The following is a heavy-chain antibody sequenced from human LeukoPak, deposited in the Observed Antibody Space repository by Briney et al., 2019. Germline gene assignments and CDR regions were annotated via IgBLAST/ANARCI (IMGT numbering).Heavy chain of an antibody. J-gene: IGHJ4*02. Sequence: GGSLRLSCAASGFTFSTYWMTWVRQAPGKGPEWVANIKEDGSATYYVDSVKGRFTISRDNSKNTLYLQMNSLRAEDTAVYYCAKNFGYYYDSSGYYFPPVDYWGQGTLVTVSS. D-gene: IGHD3-22*01. CDR2: IKEDGSAT. CDR1: GFTFSTYW. CDR3: AKNFGYYYDSSGYYFPPVDY. V-gene: IGHV3-7*02.